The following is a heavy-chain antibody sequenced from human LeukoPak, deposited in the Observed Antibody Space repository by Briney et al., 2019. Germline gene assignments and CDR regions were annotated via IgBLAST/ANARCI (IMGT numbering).Heavy chain of an antibody. J-gene: IGHJ3*02. V-gene: IGHV1-8*01. D-gene: IGHD3-3*01. Sequence: GASVKVSCKASGYTFTSYDINWVRQATGQGLEWMGWMNPNSGNTGYAQKFQGRVTMTRNTSISAAYMELSSLRSEDTAVYYCARGQRLGVILEWSLEPDAFDIWGQGTMVTVSS. CDR3: ARGQRLGVILEWSLEPDAFDI. CDR2: MNPNSGNT. CDR1: GYTFTSYD.